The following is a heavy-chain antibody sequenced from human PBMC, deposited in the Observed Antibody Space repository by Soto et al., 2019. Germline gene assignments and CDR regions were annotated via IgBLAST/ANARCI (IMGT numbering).Heavy chain of an antibody. Sequence: QVQLQESGPGLVKPSQTLSLTCTVSGGSISSGGYYWSWIRQHPGKGLEWIGYIFYTGTTYYNPSLKSRVTISVDTSKNQFSRKLSSLKGADAAVYYCARGVAPWGQGTLVTVSS. CDR3: ARGVAP. CDR1: GGSISSGGYY. V-gene: IGHV4-31*03. CDR2: IFYTGTT. J-gene: IGHJ5*02.